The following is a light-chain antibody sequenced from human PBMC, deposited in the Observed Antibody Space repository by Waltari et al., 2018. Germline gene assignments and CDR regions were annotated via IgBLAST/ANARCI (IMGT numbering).Light chain of an antibody. CDR1: QSVSNF. CDR2: DAS. V-gene: IGKV3-11*01. Sequence: IVLTQSPATLALSPGEMSTLSCRASQSVSNFLSWYQQKPGQAPRLLIYDASNRAPGIPARFSGSGSGTDFSLTISRLEPEDFAVYSWQHLITRTPFTVGQGNKLETK. J-gene: IGKJ2*01. CDR3: QHLITRTPFT.